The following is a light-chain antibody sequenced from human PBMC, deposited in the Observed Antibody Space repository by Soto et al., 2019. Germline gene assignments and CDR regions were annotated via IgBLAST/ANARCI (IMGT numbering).Light chain of an antibody. CDR3: QQYNNWPGP. V-gene: IGKV3-15*01. CDR1: QSVSSN. J-gene: IGKJ1*01. Sequence: EIVITQSPATLSVSPGERATLSCRASQSVSSNLAWYQQKPGQAPRLLIYGASTRATGIPARFSGSGSGTEFTLTISSLQSEDFAVYYCQQYNNWPGPFGQGAKVDIK. CDR2: GAS.